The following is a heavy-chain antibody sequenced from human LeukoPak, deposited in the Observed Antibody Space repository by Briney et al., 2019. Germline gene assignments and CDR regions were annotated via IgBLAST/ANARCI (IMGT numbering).Heavy chain of an antibody. V-gene: IGHV1-24*01. J-gene: IGHJ4*02. CDR1: GYTLTELS. CDR3: ATVRGYCTNGVCYTGWRSGYDLDY. CDR2: FDPEDGET. D-gene: IGHD2-8*01. Sequence: ASVKVSCKVSGYTLTELSMHWVRQAPGKGLEWMGGFDPEDGETIYAQKFQGRVTMTEDTSTDTAYMELSSLRSEDTAVYYCATVRGYCTNGVCYTGWRSGYDLDYWGQGTLVTVSS.